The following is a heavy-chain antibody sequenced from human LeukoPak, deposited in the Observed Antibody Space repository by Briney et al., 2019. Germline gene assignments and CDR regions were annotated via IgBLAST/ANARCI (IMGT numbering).Heavy chain of an antibody. Sequence: ASVKVSCKASEFTFTAYYIHWVRQAPGQGLEWMGYINPHSGGTSSPQKFQGRVTMTTDTSISAAYMELSSLISDDTAMYYCVREGNELLSKNFDYWGQGTLVTVSS. D-gene: IGHD2-21*02. CDR3: VREGNELLSKNFDY. J-gene: IGHJ4*02. CDR2: INPHSGGT. V-gene: IGHV1-2*02. CDR1: EFTFTAYY.